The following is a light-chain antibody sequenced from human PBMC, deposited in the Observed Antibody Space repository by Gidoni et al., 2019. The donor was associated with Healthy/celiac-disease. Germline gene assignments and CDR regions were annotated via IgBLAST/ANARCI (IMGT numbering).Light chain of an antibody. CDR1: QSVSSY. Sequence: EIVLTQSPATLSLSPGERATLSCRASQSVSSYLAWYQQKPGQAPRLLIYDASNRATGIPARFGGSGSGTDFTRTISSLEPEDFAVYYCQQRSNWFITFXQXTRLEIK. CDR2: DAS. V-gene: IGKV3-11*01. CDR3: QQRSNWFIT. J-gene: IGKJ5*01.